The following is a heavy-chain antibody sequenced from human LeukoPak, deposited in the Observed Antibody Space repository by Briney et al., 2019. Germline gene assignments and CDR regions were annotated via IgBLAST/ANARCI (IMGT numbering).Heavy chain of an antibody. D-gene: IGHD6-13*01. CDR2: IIPILGIA. J-gene: IGHJ4*02. V-gene: IGHV1-69*04. CDR1: GGTFSSYA. Sequence: ASVKVSSKASGGTFSSYAISWVRQAPGQGLEWMGRIIPILGIANYAQKFQGRVTITADKSTSTAYMELSSLRSEDTAVYYCARVDSSSWYYFDYWGQGTLVTVSS. CDR3: ARVDSSSWYYFDY.